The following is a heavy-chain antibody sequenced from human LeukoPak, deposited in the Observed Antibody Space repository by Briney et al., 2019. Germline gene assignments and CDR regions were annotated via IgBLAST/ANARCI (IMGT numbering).Heavy chain of an antibody. Sequence: ASVKVSCKASGYTFTSYDINWVRQATGQGLEWMGWMNPNSGNTGYAQKFQGRVTITRNTSISTAYMELSSLRSEDTAVYYCARGKEWELSYYYYMDVWGKGTTVTVSS. D-gene: IGHD1-26*01. J-gene: IGHJ6*03. CDR2: MNPNSGNT. CDR3: ARGKEWELSYYYYMDV. V-gene: IGHV1-8*03. CDR1: GYTFTSYD.